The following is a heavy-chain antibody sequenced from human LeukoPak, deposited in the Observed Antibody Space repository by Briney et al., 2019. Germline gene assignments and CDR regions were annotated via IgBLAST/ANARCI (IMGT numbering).Heavy chain of an antibody. V-gene: IGHV1-18*01. CDR1: GYTFTSYG. CDR3: ARELLWFGDVDAFDI. Sequence: ASVKVSCKASGYTFTSYGISWVRQAPGQGLEWMGWISAYNGNTSYAQKLQGRVTMTTDTSTSTAYMELRSLRSDDTAVYYCARELLWFGDVDAFDIWGQGTMVTVSS. CDR2: ISAYNGNT. D-gene: IGHD3-10*01. J-gene: IGHJ3*02.